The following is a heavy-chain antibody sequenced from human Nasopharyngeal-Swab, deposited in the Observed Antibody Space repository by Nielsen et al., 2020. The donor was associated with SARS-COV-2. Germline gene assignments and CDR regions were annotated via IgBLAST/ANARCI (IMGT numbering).Heavy chain of an antibody. CDR3: ASLRADTPDFAY. CDR1: VFTFSSFG. V-gene: IGHV3-30*03. J-gene: IGHJ4*02. Sequence: GESLTISCAASVFTFSSFGMHWVRQAPGKGLEWVAFIAHDASNEYYGDSVKGRFSISRDSSKNTLYLQMDSLRGEDTAVYYCASLRADTPDFAYWGQGTLVTVSS. D-gene: IGHD2-15*01. CDR2: IAHDASNE.